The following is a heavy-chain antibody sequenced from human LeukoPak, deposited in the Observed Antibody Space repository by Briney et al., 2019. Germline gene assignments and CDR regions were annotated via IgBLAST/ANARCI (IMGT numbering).Heavy chain of an antibody. CDR3: ARTMLPNVVVAATADY. V-gene: IGHV3-30-3*01. CDR1: GFTFSSYA. D-gene: IGHD2-15*01. J-gene: IGHJ4*02. Sequence: GGSLRLSCAASGFTFSSYAMHWVRQAPGKGLEWVAGISYDGSNKYYADSVKGRFTISRDNSKNTLYLQMNSLRAEDTAVYYCARTMLPNVVVAATADYWGQGTLVTVSS. CDR2: ISYDGSNK.